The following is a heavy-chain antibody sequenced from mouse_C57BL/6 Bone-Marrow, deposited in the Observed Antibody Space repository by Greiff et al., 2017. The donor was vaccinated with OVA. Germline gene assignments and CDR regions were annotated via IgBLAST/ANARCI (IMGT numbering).Heavy chain of an antibody. D-gene: IGHD1-1*01. V-gene: IGHV1-22*01. CDR1: GYTFTDYN. Sequence: VHVKQSGPELVKPGASVKMSCKASGYTFTDYNMHWVKQSHGKSLEWIGYINPNNGGTSYNQKFKGKATLTVNKSSSTAYMELRSLTSEDSAVYYCARDLYYYGSSYYYAMDYWGQGTSVTVSA. J-gene: IGHJ4*01. CDR2: INPNNGGT. CDR3: ARDLYYYGSSYYYAMDY.